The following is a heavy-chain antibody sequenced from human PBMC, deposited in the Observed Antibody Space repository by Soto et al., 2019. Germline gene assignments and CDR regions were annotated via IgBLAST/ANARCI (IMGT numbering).Heavy chain of an antibody. CDR1: GYSFTNYW. CDR2: IYPGDSDT. CDR3: ARRKASSTTSLSFRAGFDY. V-gene: IGHV5-51*01. Sequence: TGASLKISCKGSGYSFTNYWIGWVRQMPGKGLEWMGLIYPGDSDTRYSPSFEGQVTISADKSISTAYLQWSGLKASDTAMYYCARRKASSTTSLSFRAGFDYWGQGTLVTVSS. D-gene: IGHD2-2*01. J-gene: IGHJ4*02.